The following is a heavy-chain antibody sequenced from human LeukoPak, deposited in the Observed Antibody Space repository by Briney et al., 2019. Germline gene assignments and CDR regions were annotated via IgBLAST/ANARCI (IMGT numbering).Heavy chain of an antibody. J-gene: IGHJ3*02. V-gene: IGHV3-72*01. D-gene: IGHD2-21*01. CDR2: IRRKRNGYTT. CDR3: SREGAQGDQSAFDI. CDR1: GFTFSDYI. Sequence: GGSLRLSCAASGFTFSDYILDWVRQAPGKGLEWVGRIRRKRNGYTTEFAESVKGRFTTSRDDSENSLCLHMHNLKTEDTAVYFCSREGAQGDQSAFDIWGQGTMVTVSS.